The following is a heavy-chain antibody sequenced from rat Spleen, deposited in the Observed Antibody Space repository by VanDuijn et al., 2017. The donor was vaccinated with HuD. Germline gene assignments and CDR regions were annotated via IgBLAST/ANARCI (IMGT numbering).Heavy chain of an antibody. V-gene: IGHV2-15*01. J-gene: IGHJ3*01. CDR2: IWTGGST. CDR1: GFSLTSYH. D-gene: IGHD1-4*01. CDR3: TRESLPGYNSHWFVY. Sequence: QVQLKESGPGLVQPSQTLSLTCTVSGFSLTSYHVSWVRQPPGKGLEWMGVIWTGGSTAYNSLLKSRLSISRDTSKSQVFLKVDSLQTEDTATYFCTRESLPGYNSHWFVYWGQGTLVTVSS.